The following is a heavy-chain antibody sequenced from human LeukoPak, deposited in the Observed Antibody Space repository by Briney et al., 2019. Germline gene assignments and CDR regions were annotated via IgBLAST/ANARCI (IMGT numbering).Heavy chain of an antibody. D-gene: IGHD2-15*01. Sequence: VGSLRVSCASSGVTVSSIYMNEGRQAPGKGLEWVSVIYNSGGTYYADSVKGRFTISRDNSKNTLYLQMNSLRAEDTAVYYCARDVRYCSGGSCSSWGPGTLVTVSS. V-gene: IGHV3-53*01. CDR3: ARDVRYCSGGSCSS. CDR1: GVTVSSIY. J-gene: IGHJ4*02. CDR2: IYNSGGT.